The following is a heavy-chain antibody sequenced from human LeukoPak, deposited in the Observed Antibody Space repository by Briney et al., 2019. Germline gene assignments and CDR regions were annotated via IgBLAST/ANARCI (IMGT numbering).Heavy chain of an antibody. J-gene: IGHJ5*02. CDR2: ISAYNGNT. CDR3: ARVTILVATGTDWFDP. CDR1: GYTFTSYS. D-gene: IGHD2-8*02. Sequence: ASVKVSCKASGYTFTSYSISWVRQAPGQGPEWMGWISAYNGNTNYAQKLQGRVTMTTDTSTSTAYMELRSLRSDDTAVYYCARVTILVATGTDWFDPWGQGTLATVSS. V-gene: IGHV1-18*01.